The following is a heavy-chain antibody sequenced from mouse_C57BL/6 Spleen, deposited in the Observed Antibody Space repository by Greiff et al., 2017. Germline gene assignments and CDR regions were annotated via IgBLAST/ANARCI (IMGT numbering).Heavy chain of an antibody. CDR3: ARRAHYAMDY. V-gene: IGHV1-69*01. CDR1: GYTFTSYW. J-gene: IGHJ4*01. CDR2: IDPSDSYT. Sequence: QVQLQQSGAELVMPGASVKLSCKASGYTFTSYWMHWVKQRPGQGLEWIGEIDPSDSYTNYNQKFKGKSTLTVDKSSSTAYMQLSSLTSEDSAVYYCARRAHYAMDYWGQGTSVTVSS. D-gene: IGHD3-1*01.